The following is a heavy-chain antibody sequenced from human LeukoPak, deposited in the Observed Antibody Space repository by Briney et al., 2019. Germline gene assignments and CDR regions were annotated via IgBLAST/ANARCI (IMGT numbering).Heavy chain of an antibody. D-gene: IGHD4-17*01. Sequence: SETLSLTCTVSGGSISSYYWSWIRQPPGKGLEWIGYIYYSGSTNYNTSLKSRVTISVDTSKNQFSLKLSSVTAADTAVYYCATINHDDYGFDYWGQGTLVTVSS. V-gene: IGHV4-59*01. J-gene: IGHJ4*02. CDR3: ATINHDDYGFDY. CDR1: GGSISSYY. CDR2: IYYSGST.